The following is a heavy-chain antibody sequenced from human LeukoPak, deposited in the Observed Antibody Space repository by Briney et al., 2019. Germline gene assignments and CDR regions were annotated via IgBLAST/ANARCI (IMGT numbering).Heavy chain of an antibody. J-gene: IGHJ4*02. V-gene: IGHV3-48*02. CDR1: GFPFSSYS. CDR2: ISSSSGTI. D-gene: IGHD2-2*01. CDR3: ARVWHCTSTSCYDY. Sequence: GGSLRLSCTASGFPFSSYSMNWVRHATGKGLEWVSYISSSSGTIYYADSVRGRFTISRDNAKNSLYLQMNSLRDEDTAVYYCARVWHCTSTSCYDYWGQGTLVTVSS.